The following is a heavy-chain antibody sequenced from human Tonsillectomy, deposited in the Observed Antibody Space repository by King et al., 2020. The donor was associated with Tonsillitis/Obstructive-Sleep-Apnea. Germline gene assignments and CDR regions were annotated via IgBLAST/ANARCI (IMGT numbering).Heavy chain of an antibody. D-gene: IGHD4-23*01. CDR2: IDWDDDK. J-gene: IGHJ4*02. CDR3: ARSTVVTPRGFDY. Sequence: TLKESGPALVKPTQTLTLTCTFSGFSLSTSGMFVSWIRQPPGNALEWLALIDWDDDKYYSTTLKTRLTISKETSKNQVVLTMTNMYPVDTATYYCARSTVVTPRGFDYWGQGTLVTVSS. CDR1: GFSLSTSGMF. V-gene: IGHV2-70*01.